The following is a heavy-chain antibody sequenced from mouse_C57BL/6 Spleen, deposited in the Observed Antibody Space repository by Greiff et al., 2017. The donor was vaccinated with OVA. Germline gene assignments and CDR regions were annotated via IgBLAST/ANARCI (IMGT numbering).Heavy chain of an antibody. CDR2: INPSNGGT. Sequence: QVQLQQPGTELVKPGASVKLSCKASGYTFTSYWMHWVKQRPGQGLEWIGNINPSNGGTNYNEKFKSKATLTVDKSSSTAYMQLSSLSSEDSAVYYCARGANWYYYFDYWGQGTTLTVSS. V-gene: IGHV1-53*01. D-gene: IGHD4-1*01. CDR1: GYTFTSYW. CDR3: ARGANWYYYFDY. J-gene: IGHJ2*01.